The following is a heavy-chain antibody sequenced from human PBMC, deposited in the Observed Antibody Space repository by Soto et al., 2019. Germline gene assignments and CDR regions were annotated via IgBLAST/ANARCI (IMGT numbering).Heavy chain of an antibody. D-gene: IGHD3-22*01. CDR1: GFTFSSYA. J-gene: IGHJ4*02. CDR2: ISGSGGST. Sequence: PGGSLRLSCAASGFTFSSYAMSWVRQAPGKGLEWVSAISGSGGSTYYADSVKGRFTISRDNSKNTLYLQMNSLRAEDTAVYYCAKVCRGITMIVVAPFDYWGQGTLVTVSS. V-gene: IGHV3-23*01. CDR3: AKVCRGITMIVVAPFDY.